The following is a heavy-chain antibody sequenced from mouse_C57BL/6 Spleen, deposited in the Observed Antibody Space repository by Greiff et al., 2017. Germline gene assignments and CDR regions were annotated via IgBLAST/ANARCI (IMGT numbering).Heavy chain of an antibody. D-gene: IGHD4-1*01. CDR2: INPYNGGT. V-gene: IGHV1-19*01. CDR1: GYTFTDYY. J-gene: IGHJ2*01. CDR3: ARGDWGYFDY. Sequence: EVQLQQSGPVLVKPGASVKMSCKASGYTFTDYYMNWVKQSHGKSLEWIGVINPYNGGTSYNQKFKGKATLTVDKSSSTAYIELNSLTSEDSAVYYCARGDWGYFDYWGQGTTLTVSS.